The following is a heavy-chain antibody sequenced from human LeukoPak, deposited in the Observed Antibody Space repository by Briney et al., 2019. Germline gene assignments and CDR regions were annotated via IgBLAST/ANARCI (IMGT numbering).Heavy chain of an antibody. D-gene: IGHD3-22*01. J-gene: IGHJ4*02. CDR1: GFTFSSYA. V-gene: IGHV3-23*01. Sequence: PGGSLRLSCAASGFTFSSYAMSWVRQAPGKGLEWVPVISGSGGSTYYADSVKGRFTISRDNSKNTLYLQMNSLRAEDTAVYYCAVISGYEDYWGQGTLVTVSS. CDR3: AVISGYEDY. CDR2: ISGSGGST.